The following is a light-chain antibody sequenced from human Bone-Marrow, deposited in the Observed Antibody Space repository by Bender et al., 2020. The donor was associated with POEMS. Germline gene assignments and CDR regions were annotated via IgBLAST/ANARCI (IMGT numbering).Light chain of an antibody. CDR1: SSNIGTNP. CDR2: INN. Sequence: QSVLTQPPSASGTPGQRVTISCSGSSSNIGTNPVNWYQQLPGTAPKLLIYINNQRPSGVPYRFSGSKSGTSASLASSGLQSEDEADYYCAAWEDSLNGWVFGGGTKLTVL. J-gene: IGLJ3*02. V-gene: IGLV1-44*01. CDR3: AAWEDSLNGWV.